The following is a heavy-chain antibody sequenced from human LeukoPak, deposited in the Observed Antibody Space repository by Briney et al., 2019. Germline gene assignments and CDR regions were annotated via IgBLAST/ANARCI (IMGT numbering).Heavy chain of an antibody. V-gene: IGHV3-30*18. D-gene: IGHD1-7*01. CDR1: EFTFRSYD. J-gene: IGHJ5*02. CDR3: AKGQTWYNWNYFGDWFDP. Sequence: PGGSLRLSCVASEFTFRSYDMHWGRQAPGKGLEGGAVISFDGSNKYYADSVKDRFTISRDNSKNTLYLQMSSLRSDDTAVYYCAKGQTWYNWNYFGDWFDPWGQGTLVTVSS. CDR2: ISFDGSNK.